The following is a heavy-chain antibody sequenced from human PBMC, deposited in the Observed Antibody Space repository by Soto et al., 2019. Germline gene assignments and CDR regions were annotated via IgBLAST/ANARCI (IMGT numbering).Heavy chain of an antibody. CDR3: ARHASSDSPFDP. Sequence: QVQLQESGPGLVKPSETLSLTCTVSGGSINSYYWSWIRQPPGKGLEWIGYIFYSGSTNYNPSLQSRVTMSVDTSKNQFSLRLSSVTAADTAVYYCARHASSDSPFDPWGQGTLVTVSS. J-gene: IGHJ5*02. CDR1: GGSINSYY. D-gene: IGHD6-25*01. V-gene: IGHV4-59*08. CDR2: IFYSGST.